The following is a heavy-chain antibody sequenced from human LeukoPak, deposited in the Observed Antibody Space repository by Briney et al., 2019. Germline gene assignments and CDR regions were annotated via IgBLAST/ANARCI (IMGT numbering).Heavy chain of an antibody. D-gene: IGHD3-16*02. Sequence: ASVKVSCKASGYTFTSYAMNWVRQAPGQGLEWMGWINTNTGNPTYAQGFTGRFVFSLDTSVSTTYLQISSLKTEDTAVYYCARAYQRLGQLSLPDYWGQGTLVTVSS. CDR2: INTNTGNP. CDR1: GYTFTSYA. CDR3: ARAYQRLGQLSLPDY. V-gene: IGHV7-4-1*02. J-gene: IGHJ4*02.